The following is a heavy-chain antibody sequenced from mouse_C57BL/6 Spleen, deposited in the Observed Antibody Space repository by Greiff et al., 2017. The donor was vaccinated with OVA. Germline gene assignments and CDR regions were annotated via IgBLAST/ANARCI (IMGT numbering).Heavy chain of an antibody. V-gene: IGHV1-61*01. CDR2: IYPSDSET. CDR1: GYTFTSYW. Sequence: QVQLQQPGAELVRPGSSVKLSCKASGYTFTSYWMDWVKQRPGQGLEWIGNIYPSDSETHYNQKFKDKATLTVDKSSSTAYMQLSSLTSEDAAVYYVASRLWYPAWFAYWGQGTLVTVSA. CDR3: ASRLWYPAWFAY. J-gene: IGHJ3*01. D-gene: IGHD2-1*01.